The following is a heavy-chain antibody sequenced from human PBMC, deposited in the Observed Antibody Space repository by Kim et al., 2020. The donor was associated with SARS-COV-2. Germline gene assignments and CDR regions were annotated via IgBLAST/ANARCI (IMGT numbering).Heavy chain of an antibody. V-gene: IGHV3-30*07. J-gene: IGHJ6*02. CDR3: AREKWAIFGVVTHGMDV. D-gene: IGHD3-3*01. Sequence: VKGRFTISRDNSKNKLYLQMNSRRAEDTAVYYCAREKWAIFGVVTHGMDVWGQGTTVTVSS.